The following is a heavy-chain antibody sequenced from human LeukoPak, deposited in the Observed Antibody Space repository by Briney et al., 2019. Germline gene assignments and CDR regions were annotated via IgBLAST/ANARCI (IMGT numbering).Heavy chain of an antibody. CDR3: ARGGDEGFDY. Sequence: PPETLSLTCAVYGGSFSRFYWNWIRQPPGKGLEWVGNLFYRGSTNYNPSLKSRVTISVDLSKNQFSLKLSSVTAADTAVYYCARGGDEGFDYWGQGTLVTVSS. V-gene: IGHV4-59*01. J-gene: IGHJ4*02. CDR2: LFYRGST. CDR1: GGSFSRFY. D-gene: IGHD5-24*01.